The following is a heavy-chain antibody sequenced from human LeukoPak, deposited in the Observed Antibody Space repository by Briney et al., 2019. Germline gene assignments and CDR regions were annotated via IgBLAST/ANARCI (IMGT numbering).Heavy chain of an antibody. D-gene: IGHD7-27*01. J-gene: IGHJ4*02. CDR3: AREVTGISFDY. CDR1: GFTFSSYW. V-gene: IGHV3-74*01. CDR2: INSDGSST. Sequence: GGSLRLSCAASGFTFSSYWMHWVRQAPGKGLVWVSRINSDGSSTSYADPVKGRFTISRDNAKNTLYLQMNSLRAEDTAVYYCAREVTGISFDYWGQGTLVTVSS.